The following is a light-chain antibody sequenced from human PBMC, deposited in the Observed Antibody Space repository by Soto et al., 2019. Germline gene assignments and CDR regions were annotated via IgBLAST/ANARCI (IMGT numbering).Light chain of an antibody. V-gene: IGKV1-39*01. CDR2: DAS. Sequence: DIQMTQSPSSLSASVGDRVTITCRASESIRNNLNWYQQKPGKAPKLLIYDASTLQSGVPSRFSGGGSGTEFTLTIGRLQPEDFTTYYCQQTYSTPRGAFGQGTKVEFK. CDR3: QQTYSTPRGA. CDR1: ESIRNN. J-gene: IGKJ1*01.